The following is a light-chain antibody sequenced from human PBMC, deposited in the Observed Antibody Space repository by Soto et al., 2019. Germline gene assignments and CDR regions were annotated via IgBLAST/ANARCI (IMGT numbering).Light chain of an antibody. CDR3: QQYDKSPPIT. CDR2: GPS. CDR1: QSVTSNY. J-gene: IGKJ5*01. V-gene: IGKV3-20*01. Sequence: EIVLAQSPGTLSLSPGERATLSCRASQSVTSNYLAWYQQKPGQAPRLLIYGPSSRATGIPDRFSGSGSGTDFTLTISRLEPEDFAVYFCQQYDKSPPITFGQGTRLEIK.